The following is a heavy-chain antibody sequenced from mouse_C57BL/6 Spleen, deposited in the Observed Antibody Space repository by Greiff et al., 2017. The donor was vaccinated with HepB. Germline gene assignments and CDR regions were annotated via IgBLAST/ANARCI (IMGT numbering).Heavy chain of an antibody. CDR3: AREIYDGYYDFDY. J-gene: IGHJ2*01. CDR2: IDPSDSET. D-gene: IGHD2-3*01. V-gene: IGHV1-52*01. CDR1: GYTFTSYW. Sequence: QVQLKQPGAELVRPGSSVKLSCKASGYTFTSYWMHWVKQRPIQGLEWIGNIDPSDSETHYNQKFKDKATLTVDKSSSTAYMQLSSLTSEDSAVYYCAREIYDGYYDFDYWGQGTTLTVSS.